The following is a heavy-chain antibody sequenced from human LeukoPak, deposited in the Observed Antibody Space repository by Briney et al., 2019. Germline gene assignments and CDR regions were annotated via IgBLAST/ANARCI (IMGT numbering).Heavy chain of an antibody. Sequence: PSETLSLTCAVYGGSFSGYYWSWIRQPPGKGLEWIGYIYYSGRTKYNPSLKSRVTISIDTSENQFSLRLNSVTAADTAVYYCARVTDYDFWSGYPDSWGQGTLVTVSS. V-gene: IGHV4-59*01. CDR2: IYYSGRT. CDR3: ARVTDYDFWSGYPDS. CDR1: GGSFSGYY. J-gene: IGHJ4*02. D-gene: IGHD3-3*01.